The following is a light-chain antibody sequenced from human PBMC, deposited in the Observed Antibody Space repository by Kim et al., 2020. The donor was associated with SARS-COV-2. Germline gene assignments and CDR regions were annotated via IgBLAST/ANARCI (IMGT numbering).Light chain of an antibody. CDR1: DMGSKG. CDR3: QVWDSFSNHVV. V-gene: IGLV3-21*04. J-gene: IGLJ2*01. CDR2: YDS. Sequence: TARSICGGKDMGSKGVRWYQQKPGQAPVLVIYYDSDRPSGIPERFSGSNSGGTAALTISRVEAGDEADYYCQVWDSFSNHVVFGGGTQLTVL.